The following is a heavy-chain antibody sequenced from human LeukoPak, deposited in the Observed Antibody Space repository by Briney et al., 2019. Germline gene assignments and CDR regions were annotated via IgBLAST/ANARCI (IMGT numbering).Heavy chain of an antibody. CDR1: GYTFTGYY. Sequence: GASVKVSCKASGYTFTGYYMHWVRQAPGQGLEWMGWINPNSGGTNYAQKFQGRVTMTRDTSISTAYMELSRLRSDDTAVYYCARVPRTNDYGDYENAFDIWGQGTMVTVSS. D-gene: IGHD4-17*01. CDR2: INPNSGGT. V-gene: IGHV1-2*02. CDR3: ARVPRTNDYGDYENAFDI. J-gene: IGHJ3*02.